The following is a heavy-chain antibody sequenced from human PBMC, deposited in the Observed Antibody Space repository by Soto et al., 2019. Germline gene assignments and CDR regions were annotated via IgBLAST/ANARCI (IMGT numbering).Heavy chain of an antibody. CDR2: ILPAHGIA. CDR1: GDTFGSYT. V-gene: IGHV1-69*02. Sequence: QVQLVQSGAVMRKPGSSVKVSCKASGDTFGSYTLSWLRRAPGLGLEWMARILPAHGIANYAQKFQDKVXXXXXXXXXXXXXXXXXXXXXXXXXXXXXGDRGAVGFFDSWGQGTLVTVSS. D-gene: IGHD1-26*01. J-gene: IGHJ4*02. CDR3: XGDRGAVGFFDS.